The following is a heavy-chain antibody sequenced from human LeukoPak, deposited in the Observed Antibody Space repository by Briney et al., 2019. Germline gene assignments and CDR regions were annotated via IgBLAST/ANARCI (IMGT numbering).Heavy chain of an antibody. CDR3: ASSDFSFGSGSPPYYFDY. D-gene: IGHD3-10*01. CDR1: GGSFSGYY. J-gene: IGHJ4*02. CDR2: INHSGST. Sequence: SETLSLTCAVYGGSFSGYYWSWIRQPPGKGLEWIGEINHSGSTNYNPSLKSRVTISVDTSKNQFSLKLSSVTAADTAVYYCASSDFSFGSGSPPYYFDYWGQGTLVTVSS. V-gene: IGHV4-34*01.